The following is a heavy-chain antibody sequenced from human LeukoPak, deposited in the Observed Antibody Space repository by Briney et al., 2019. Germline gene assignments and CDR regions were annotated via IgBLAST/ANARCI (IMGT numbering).Heavy chain of an antibody. J-gene: IGHJ3*02. D-gene: IGHD4-17*01. CDR1: GGSISSGDYY. V-gene: IGHV4-30-4*01. CDR2: ICYSGST. CDR3: ARGSYGDYGDAFDI. Sequence: SQTLSLTCTVSGGSISSGDYYWSWIRQPPGKGLEWIGYICYSGSTYYNPSLKSRVTISVDTSKNQFSLKLSSVTAADTAVYYCARGSYGDYGDAFDIWGQGTMVTVSS.